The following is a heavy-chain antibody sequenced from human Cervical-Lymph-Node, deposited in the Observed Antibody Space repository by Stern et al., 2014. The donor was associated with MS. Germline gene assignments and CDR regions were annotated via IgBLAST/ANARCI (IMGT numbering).Heavy chain of an antibody. CDR3: ARQTTAWASDV. V-gene: IGHV5-51*01. CDR2: TYPGDSET. CDR1: GYKFSIYW. Sequence: EVQLVESGAELIRPGESLKISCKGAGYKFSIYWIAWVRQMHGKGLEWMGITYPGDSETRYTPSFQGQVTMSAGKSTSTAYLQWSSLNASDTAMYFCARQTTAWASDVWGQGTLVTVSS. D-gene: IGHD1-14*01. J-gene: IGHJ4*02.